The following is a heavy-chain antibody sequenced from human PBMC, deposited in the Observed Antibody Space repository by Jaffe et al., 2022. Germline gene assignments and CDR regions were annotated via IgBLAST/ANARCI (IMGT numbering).Heavy chain of an antibody. CDR3: ARVRGYSYDEGFGWFDP. D-gene: IGHD5-18*01. Sequence: EVQLVESGGGLVQPGGSLRLSCAASGFTFSSYWMHWVRQAPGKGLVWVSRINSDGSSTSYADSVKGRFTISRDNAKNTLYLQMNSLRAEDTAVYYCARVRGYSYDEGFGWFDPWGQGTLVTVSS. CDR1: GFTFSSYW. J-gene: IGHJ5*02. V-gene: IGHV3-74*01. CDR2: INSDGSST.